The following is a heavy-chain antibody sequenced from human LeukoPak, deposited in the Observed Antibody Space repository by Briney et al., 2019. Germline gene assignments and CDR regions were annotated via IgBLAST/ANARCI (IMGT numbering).Heavy chain of an antibody. CDR2: IRYDGSNK. CDR1: GFTFSSYG. CDR3: LAHVPDAFDI. J-gene: IGHJ3*02. V-gene: IGHV3-30*02. Sequence: GGSLRLSCAASGFTFSSYGMHWVRQAPGKGLEWVAFIRYDGSNKYYADSVKGRFTTSRDNSKNTLYLQMNSLRAEDTAVYYCLAHVPDAFDIWGQGTMVTVSS.